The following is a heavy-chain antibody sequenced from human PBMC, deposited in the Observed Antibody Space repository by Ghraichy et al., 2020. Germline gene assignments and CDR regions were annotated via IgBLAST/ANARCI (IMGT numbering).Heavy chain of an antibody. Sequence: SETLSLTCTVSGGSISSGSYYWSWIRHPAGKGLEWIGRIYTSGSTNYNPSLKSRVTISVDTSKNQFSLKLSSVTAADTAVYYCARGPTYDSSGLIDYWGQGTLVTVSS. D-gene: IGHD3-22*01. CDR3: ARGPTYDSSGLIDY. J-gene: IGHJ4*02. CDR1: GGSISSGSYY. CDR2: IYTSGST. V-gene: IGHV4-61*02.